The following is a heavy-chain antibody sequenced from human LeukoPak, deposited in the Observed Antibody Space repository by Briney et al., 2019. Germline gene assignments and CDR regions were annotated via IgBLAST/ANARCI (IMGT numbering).Heavy chain of an antibody. CDR1: GGSISSYY. V-gene: IGHV4-59*08. Sequence: SETLSLTCSVSGGSISSYYWSWIRQSPGKRLEWIAYIYYSGNTNYNPSLKSRVTISVDTSKNQFSLKLSSVTAADTAVYYCARGVEYYDFWSGYYYFDYWGQGTLVTVSS. J-gene: IGHJ4*02. CDR2: IYYSGNT. D-gene: IGHD3-3*01. CDR3: ARGVEYYDFWSGYYYFDY.